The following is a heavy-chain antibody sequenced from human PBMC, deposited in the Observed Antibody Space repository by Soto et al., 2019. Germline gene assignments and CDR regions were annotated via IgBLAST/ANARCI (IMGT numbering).Heavy chain of an antibody. CDR3: VRDPQRNDY. CDR2: ISASNGNR. Sequence: QVQLVQSGAEVKKPGASVKVSCKASGYDFSSYGITWVRQAPGQGLEWMGWISASNGNRDHAQQFQGSVTMTSDTTRTTAYMELRSLRSDDTAVYYCVRDPQRNDYWGQATLVNVSS. CDR1: GYDFSSYG. V-gene: IGHV1-18*04. J-gene: IGHJ4*02. D-gene: IGHD2-2*01.